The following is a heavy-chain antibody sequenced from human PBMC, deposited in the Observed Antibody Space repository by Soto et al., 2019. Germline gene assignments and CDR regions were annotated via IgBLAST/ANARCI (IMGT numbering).Heavy chain of an antibody. CDR1: GTSISSTFW. J-gene: IGHJ4*02. CDR3: ATVPPRIVVVLAEFPT. CDR2: IYHTGIT. Sequence: QVQLKQSGPGLVRPSGTLSLTCAVSGTSISSTFWWAWVRQSPGKGLEWIGEIYHTGITKYNPSLKRRVSMSVDKSNNQFSLELRSLTAADTAVYYCATVPPRIVVVLAEFPTWGQGALVTVSS. D-gene: IGHD2-21*01. V-gene: IGHV4-4*02.